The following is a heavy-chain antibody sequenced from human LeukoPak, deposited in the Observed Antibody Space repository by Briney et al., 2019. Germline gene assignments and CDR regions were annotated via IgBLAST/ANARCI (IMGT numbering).Heavy chain of an antibody. CDR2: INHSGST. CDR1: GGSFSGYY. Sequence: PSETLSLTCAVYGGSFSGYYWSWIRQPPGKGLEWIGEINHSGSTNYNPFLKSRVTISVDTSKNQFSLKLSSVTAADTAVYYCARGGAATRIYYYYYMDVWGKGTTVTVSS. V-gene: IGHV4-34*01. CDR3: ARGGAATRIYYYYYMDV. D-gene: IGHD2-15*01. J-gene: IGHJ6*03.